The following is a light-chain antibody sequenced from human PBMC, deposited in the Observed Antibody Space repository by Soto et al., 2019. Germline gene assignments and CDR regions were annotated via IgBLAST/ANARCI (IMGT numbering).Light chain of an antibody. CDR1: QPVNSGY. Sequence: IVLTQSPGTLSLSPGEGAILSCRASQPVNSGYLAWYQQKPGQAPRLLMYGVSTRDTGIPDRFSGSGAGTDFTLTISRLEPGDFAVYYCQVYGSSPKTFGQGTKVEFK. J-gene: IGKJ1*01. CDR3: QVYGSSPKT. CDR2: GVS. V-gene: IGKV3-20*01.